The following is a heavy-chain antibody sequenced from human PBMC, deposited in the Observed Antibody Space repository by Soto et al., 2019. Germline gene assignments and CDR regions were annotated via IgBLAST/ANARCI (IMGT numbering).Heavy chain of an antibody. CDR1: GGSSSGYY. V-gene: IGHV4-34*01. J-gene: IGHJ6*03. CDR2: INHSGST. Sequence: PSETLSLTCAVYGGSSSGYYWSWIRQPPGKGLEWIGEINHSGSTNYNPSLKSRVTISVDTSKNQFSLKLSSVTAADTAVYYCARGAVDYDFWSGKVYYYYMDVWGKGTTVTVSS. CDR3: ARGAVDYDFWSGKVYYYYMDV. D-gene: IGHD3-3*01.